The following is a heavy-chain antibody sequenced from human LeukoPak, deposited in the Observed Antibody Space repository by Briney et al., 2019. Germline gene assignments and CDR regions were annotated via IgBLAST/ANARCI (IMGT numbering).Heavy chain of an antibody. Sequence: GGSLRLSCAASGFTLSSYNMNWVRQAPGKGLEWVSSISSSSSYIYYADSVKGRFTISRDNSKNTLYLQMNSLRAEDTAVYYCANVITVTTADYWGQGTLVTVSS. D-gene: IGHD4-11*01. V-gene: IGHV3-21*04. J-gene: IGHJ4*02. CDR1: GFTLSSYN. CDR3: ANVITVTTADY. CDR2: ISSSSSYI.